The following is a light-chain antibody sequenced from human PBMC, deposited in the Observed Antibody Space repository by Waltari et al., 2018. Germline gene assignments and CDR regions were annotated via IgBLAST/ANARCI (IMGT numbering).Light chain of an antibody. V-gene: IGKV3-11*01. CDR1: QSVSNY. Sequence: IVLTQSPATLSLSPGERAAHACRASQSVSNYLAWYQQKPGQAPRLLIYDASNRATGIPARFSGSGSGTDFTLTISSLEPEDFAVYYCQQRSIWPPFTFGPGTKVDIK. CDR3: QQRSIWPPFT. J-gene: IGKJ3*01. CDR2: DAS.